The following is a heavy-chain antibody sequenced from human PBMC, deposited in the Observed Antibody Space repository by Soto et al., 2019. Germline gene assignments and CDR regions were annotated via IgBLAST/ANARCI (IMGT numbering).Heavy chain of an antibody. CDR3: TSSHDFAPLNWFDP. Sequence: PGGSLRLSCTASGFTFGDYAMSWFRQAPGKGLEWVGFIRSKAYGGTTEYAASVKGRFTISRDDSKSIAYLQMNSLKTEDTAVYYCTSSHDFAPLNWFDPWGQGTLVTVSS. D-gene: IGHD2-21*02. CDR2: IRSKAYGGTT. V-gene: IGHV3-49*03. J-gene: IGHJ5*02. CDR1: GFTFGDYA.